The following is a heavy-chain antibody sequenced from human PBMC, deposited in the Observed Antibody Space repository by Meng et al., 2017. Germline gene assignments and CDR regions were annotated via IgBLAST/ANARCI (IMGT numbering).Heavy chain of an antibody. J-gene: IGHJ5*02. CDR1: GFTFSSYA. V-gene: IGHV3-30*04. CDR3: AKEGNYYGSGSWPGFDP. Sequence: GESLKISCAASGFTFSSYAMHWVRQAPGKGLEWVAVISYDGSNKYYADSVKGRFTISRDNSKNTLYLQMNSLRAEDTAVYYCAKEGNYYGSGSWPGFDPWGQGTLVTVSS. D-gene: IGHD3-10*01. CDR2: ISYDGSNK.